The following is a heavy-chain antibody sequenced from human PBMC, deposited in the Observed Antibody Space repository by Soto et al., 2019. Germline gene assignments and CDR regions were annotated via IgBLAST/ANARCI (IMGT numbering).Heavy chain of an antibody. CDR2: INPSDGNT. J-gene: IGHJ4*02. CDR1: GYTPTSYY. D-gene: IGHD3-16*01. V-gene: IGHV1-46*01. CDR3: ARIGVSSGHESPDFDS. Sequence: ASVKVSCKASGYTPTSYYMHWVRQAPGQGLEWMGLINPSDGNTNYAADLQGRVTMTTDTSTSTAYMELRGLRSDDTAVYYCARIGVSSGHESPDFDSWGQGTLVTVSS.